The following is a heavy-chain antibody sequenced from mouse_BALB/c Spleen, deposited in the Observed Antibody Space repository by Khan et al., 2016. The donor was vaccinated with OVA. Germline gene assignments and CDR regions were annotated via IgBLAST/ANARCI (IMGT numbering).Heavy chain of an antibody. V-gene: IGHV1-63*02. D-gene: IGHD2-1*01. Sequence: QIQLVQSGTELVRPGTSVKISCKASGYAFTDYWLGWIKQRPGHGLEWIGDIYPGSGRTYHNENFKGKVTLTADRSSSTVYMQLSSLTSEDSAVYYGGRDVGNYGWYVNWGQGTLVTVSA. CDR2: IYPGSGRT. CDR1: GYAFTDYW. J-gene: IGHJ3*01. CDR3: GRDVGNYGWYVN.